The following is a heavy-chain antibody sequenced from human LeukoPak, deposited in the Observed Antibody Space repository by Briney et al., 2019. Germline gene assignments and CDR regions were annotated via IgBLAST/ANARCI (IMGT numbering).Heavy chain of an antibody. CDR1: GYTFTSYD. D-gene: IGHD3-10*01. V-gene: IGHV1-8*01. Sequence: ASVKVSCKASGYTFTSYDINWVRQATGQGLEWMGWMSPNSGNTGYAQKFQGRVTMTRNTSISTAYMELSSLRSEDTAVYYCARGLTMVRGVIMVYWGQGTLVTVSS. CDR2: MSPNSGNT. J-gene: IGHJ4*02. CDR3: ARGLTMVRGVIMVY.